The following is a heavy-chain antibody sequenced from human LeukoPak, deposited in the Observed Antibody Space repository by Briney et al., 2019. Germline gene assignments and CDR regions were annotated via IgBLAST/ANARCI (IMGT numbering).Heavy chain of an antibody. J-gene: IGHJ4*02. CDR3: ARDTLSGGIRYFDWLLSPIDY. CDR2: IWYDGSNK. CDR1: GFTFSSCG. V-gene: IGHV3-33*01. D-gene: IGHD3-9*01. Sequence: GGSLRLSCAASGFTFSSCGMHWVRQAPGKGLEWVAVIWYDGSNKYYADSVKGRFTISRDNSKNTLYLQMNSLRAEDTAVYYCARDTLSGGIRYFDWLLSPIDYWGQGTLVTVSS.